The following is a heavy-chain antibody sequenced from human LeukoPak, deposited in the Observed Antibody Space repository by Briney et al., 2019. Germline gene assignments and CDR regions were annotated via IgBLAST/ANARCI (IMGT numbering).Heavy chain of an antibody. V-gene: IGHV4-4*02. CDR3: ARSPAIQGYYTMPWVDV. D-gene: IGHD3-3*01. CDR2: IYHSGST. Sequence: SESLSLTCPVSGGSISTSYRWSWVRQPPGKGLEWIGEIYHSGSTNYNPSLKSRVTISVDKSKNQFSLKLSSVTAADTAVYYCARSPAIQGYYTMPWVDVWGQGTTVTVSS. CDR1: GGSISTSYR. J-gene: IGHJ6*02.